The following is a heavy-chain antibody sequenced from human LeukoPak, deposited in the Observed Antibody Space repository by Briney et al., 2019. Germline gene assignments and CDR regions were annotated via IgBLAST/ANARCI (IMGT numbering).Heavy chain of an antibody. CDR2: IYTSGST. CDR1: GGSISSYY. D-gene: IGHD1-26*01. CDR3: ARDGATYWYFDL. Sequence: SETLSLTCTVSGGSISSYYWSWIRQPAGKGLEWIGRIYTSGSTNYSPSLKSRVTMSVDTSKNQFSLKLSSVTAADTAVYYCARDGATYWYFDLWGRGTLVTVSS. J-gene: IGHJ2*01. V-gene: IGHV4-4*07.